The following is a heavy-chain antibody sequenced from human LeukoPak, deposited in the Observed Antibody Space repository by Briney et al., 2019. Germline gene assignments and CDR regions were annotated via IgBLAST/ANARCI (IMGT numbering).Heavy chain of an antibody. V-gene: IGHV1-2*04. J-gene: IGHJ5*02. CDR2: INPNSGGT. D-gene: IGHD3-3*01. CDR3: ARGGPPGLRFLEWFRVGMKAPDRANWFDP. CDR1: GYTFTGYY. Sequence: GASVKVSCKASGYTFTGYYMHWVRQAPGQGLEWMGWINPNSGGTNYAQKFQGWVTMTRDTSISTAYMELSRLRSDDTAVYYCARGGPPGLRFLEWFRVGMKAPDRANWFDPWGQGTLVTVSS.